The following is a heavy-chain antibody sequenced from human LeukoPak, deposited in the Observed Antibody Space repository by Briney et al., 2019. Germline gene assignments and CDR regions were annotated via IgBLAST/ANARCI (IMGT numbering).Heavy chain of an antibody. D-gene: IGHD6-19*01. CDR2: IYYSGST. J-gene: IGHJ4*02. CDR3: ARAVSGRFDY. Sequence: SETLSLTCTVSGGSMSPYHWGWIRQPPGKGLEWTGYIYYSGSTNYNPSLKSRVTISVDTSKNQFSLKLSSVTAADTAIYYCARAVSGRFDYGGQGTLVTVSP. V-gene: IGHV4-59*08. CDR1: GGSMSPYH.